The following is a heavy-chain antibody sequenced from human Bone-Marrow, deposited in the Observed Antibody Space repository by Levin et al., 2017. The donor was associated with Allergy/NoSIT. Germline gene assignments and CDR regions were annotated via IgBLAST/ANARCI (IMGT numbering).Heavy chain of an antibody. Sequence: GASVKVSCQAYGVTFSSSAISWVRQAPGQGPEWMGGIIPVYGTTTYTHKFQGRVTITADESTTTAYMELGTLTSDDTAVYYCARGFLGGGEDYDSLGYDSGMDVWGQGTTVIVSS. CDR1: GVTFSSSA. V-gene: IGHV1-69*13. CDR2: IIPVYGTT. D-gene: IGHD3-22*01. J-gene: IGHJ6*02. CDR3: ARGFLGGGEDYDSLGYDSGMDV.